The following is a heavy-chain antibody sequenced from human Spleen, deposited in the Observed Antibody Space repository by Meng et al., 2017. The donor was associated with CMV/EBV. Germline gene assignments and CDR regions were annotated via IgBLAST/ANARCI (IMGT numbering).Heavy chain of an antibody. CDR1: GYTFTNYY. CDR2: FNPDGGYT. V-gene: IGHV1-46*01. CDR3: GLHAFDF. Sequence: SVKVSCKTSGYTFTNYYIHWVRQAPRQGLEWMGIFNPDGGYTSYAQKFQGRLTITTDTSTNTVYMELSSLRSEDTAIYYCGLHAFDFWGQGTLVTVSS. J-gene: IGHJ4*02. D-gene: IGHD4-11*01.